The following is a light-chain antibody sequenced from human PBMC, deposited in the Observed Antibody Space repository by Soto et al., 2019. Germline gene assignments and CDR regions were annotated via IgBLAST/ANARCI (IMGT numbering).Light chain of an antibody. Sequence: EIVMTQSASTLSGSPGERATLSCRASQSVNINLAWYQQKPGQAPRLLIFGASSRANGIPARFSGSGYGTEFTLTISNLQTEDFAVYYCQQYNKWPRTFGQGTKVDIK. CDR3: QQYNKWPRT. V-gene: IGKV3-15*01. CDR2: GAS. CDR1: QSVNIN. J-gene: IGKJ1*01.